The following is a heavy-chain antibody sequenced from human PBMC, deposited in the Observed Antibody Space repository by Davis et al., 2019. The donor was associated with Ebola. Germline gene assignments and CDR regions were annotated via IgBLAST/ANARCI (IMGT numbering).Heavy chain of an antibody. CDR3: ARAAAGTFGHNWFDP. V-gene: IGHV4-59*02. D-gene: IGHD6-13*01. CDR1: GGSVSNYY. J-gene: IGHJ5*02. Sequence: SETLSLTCSVSGGSVSNYYWSWIRQVPGKGLEWIGYRYYGGSANNNPSLNSRVTISVDTSKKQISLELNSVTPEDTAVYYCARAAAGTFGHNWFDPWGQGTLVTVSS. CDR2: RYYGGSA.